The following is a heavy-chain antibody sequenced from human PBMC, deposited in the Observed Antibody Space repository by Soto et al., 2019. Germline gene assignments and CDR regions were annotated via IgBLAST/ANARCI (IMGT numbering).Heavy chain of an antibody. CDR3: ASGSSHDAFDI. Sequence: EASVKVSCKASGYTFTSYAMHWVRQAPGQRLEWMGWINANSGNTKYAQKFQGRVTMTRNTSISTAYMELSSLRSEDTAVYYCASGSSHDAFDIWGQGTMVTVSS. J-gene: IGHJ3*02. V-gene: IGHV1-3*01. D-gene: IGHD2-2*01. CDR1: GYTFTSYA. CDR2: INANSGNT.